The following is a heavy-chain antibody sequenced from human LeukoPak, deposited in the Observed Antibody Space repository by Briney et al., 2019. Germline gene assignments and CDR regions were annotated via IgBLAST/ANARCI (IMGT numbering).Heavy chain of an antibody. V-gene: IGHV3-74*01. Sequence: PGGSLRLSCAASGFTFSSYWMHWVRQAPGKGLVWVSRIKTDGSSTNYADSVKGRFTISRDNAKNTLYLQMSSLRAEDTAVYYCARERDYGDYVGYFDYWGQGTLVTVSS. D-gene: IGHD4-17*01. J-gene: IGHJ4*02. CDR2: IKTDGSST. CDR1: GFTFSSYW. CDR3: ARERDYGDYVGYFDY.